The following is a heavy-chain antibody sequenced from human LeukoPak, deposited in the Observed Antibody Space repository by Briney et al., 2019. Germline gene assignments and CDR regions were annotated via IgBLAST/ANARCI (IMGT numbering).Heavy chain of an antibody. CDR3: ARGRYSSGWKRYFDY. D-gene: IGHD6-19*01. Sequence: SETLSLTCAVYGGSFSGYYWSWIRQPPGKGLEWIGEINHGGSTNYNPSLKSRVTISVDTSKNQFSLKLSSVTAADTAVYYCARGRYSSGWKRYFDYWGQGTLVTVSS. J-gene: IGHJ4*02. V-gene: IGHV4-34*01. CDR2: INHGGST. CDR1: GGSFSGYY.